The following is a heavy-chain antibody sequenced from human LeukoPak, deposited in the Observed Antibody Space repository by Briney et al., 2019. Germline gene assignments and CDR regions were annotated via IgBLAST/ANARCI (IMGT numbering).Heavy chain of an antibody. CDR1: GFTFSIYW. J-gene: IGHJ4*02. CDR2: IKQDGSEK. Sequence: GGSLRLSCAASGFTFSIYWMSWVRQAPGKGLEWVANIKQDGSEKYYVDSVKGRFTISRDNAKNSLYLQMNSLRAEDTAVYYCARDGLYYYDSSDDAFGYWGQGTLVTVSS. CDR3: ARDGLYYYDSSDDAFGY. D-gene: IGHD3-22*01. V-gene: IGHV3-7*01.